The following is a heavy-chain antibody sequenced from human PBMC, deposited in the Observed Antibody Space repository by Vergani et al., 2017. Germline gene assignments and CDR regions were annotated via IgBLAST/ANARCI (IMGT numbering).Heavy chain of an antibody. CDR3: ARATFKYSSSDCYYMNV. J-gene: IGHJ6*03. Sequence: QVQLVQSGAEVKKPGSSVKVSCKASGGTFSSYAISWVRQAPGQGLEWMGGIIPIFGTANYAQKLQGRVTITADESTSTAYMELSSLRSEDTAVYYCARATFKYSSSDCYYMNVGSEATTLTASS. CDR1: GGTFSSYA. CDR2: IIPIFGTA. V-gene: IGHV1-69*01. D-gene: IGHD6-6*01.